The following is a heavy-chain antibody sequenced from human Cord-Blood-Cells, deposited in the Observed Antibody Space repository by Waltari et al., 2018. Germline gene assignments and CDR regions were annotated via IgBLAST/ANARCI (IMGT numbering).Heavy chain of an antibody. CDR1: GFTFSSYA. D-gene: IGHD1-7*01. CDR2: ISYDGSNK. Sequence: QVQLVESGGGVVQPGRSLRLSCAASGFTFSSYAMHWVRQAPGKGLEWVVVISYDGSNKYYADSVKGRFTISRDNSKNTLYLQMNSLRAEDTAVYYCAREVELVVDYWGQGTLVTVSS. CDR3: AREVELVVDY. J-gene: IGHJ4*02. V-gene: IGHV3-30*04.